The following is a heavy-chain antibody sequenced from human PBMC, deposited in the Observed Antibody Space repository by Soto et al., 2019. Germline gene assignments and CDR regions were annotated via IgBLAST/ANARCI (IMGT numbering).Heavy chain of an antibody. Sequence: QVQLVQSGAEVKKPGSSVKVSCKASGGTFSNYTITWVRQAPGQGLEWMGRIIPILGIANYAQMFQGRVTITADKSTSTLYMELSGLRSEDTAVYYGARESSGSTHFFDYWGQGTLVTVSS. D-gene: IGHD5-12*01. CDR3: ARESSGSTHFFDY. CDR2: IIPILGIA. CDR1: GGTFSNYT. V-gene: IGHV1-69*08. J-gene: IGHJ4*02.